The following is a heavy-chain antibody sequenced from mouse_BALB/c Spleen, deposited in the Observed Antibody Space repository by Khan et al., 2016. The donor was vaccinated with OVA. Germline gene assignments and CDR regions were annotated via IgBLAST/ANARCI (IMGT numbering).Heavy chain of an antibody. Sequence: VQLQESGPGLVAPSQNLSITCIVSGFSLSDYGVSWIRQPPGKGLEWLGVIWGGGSTYYNSALKSRLSISKDNSKSQVFLKMSSLQSDDTAMFYCAKGVWSYYYTLDYWGQGTSVTVSS. J-gene: IGHJ4*01. CDR2: IWGGGST. V-gene: IGHV2-6-5*01. CDR1: GFSLSDYG. CDR3: AKGVWSYYYTLDY.